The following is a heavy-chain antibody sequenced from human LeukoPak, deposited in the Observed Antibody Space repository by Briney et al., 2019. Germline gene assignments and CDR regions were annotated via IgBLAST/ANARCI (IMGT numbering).Heavy chain of an antibody. CDR3: ATVDYYDSSGYWHDAFDI. Sequence: ASVKVSCKVSGYTLTELSMHWVRQAPGKGLEWMEGFDPEDGETIYAQKFQGRVTMTEDTSADTAYMELSSLRSEDTAVYYCATVDYYDSSGYWHDAFDIWGQGTMVTVSS. V-gene: IGHV1-24*01. D-gene: IGHD3-22*01. CDR1: GYTLTELS. J-gene: IGHJ3*02. CDR2: FDPEDGET.